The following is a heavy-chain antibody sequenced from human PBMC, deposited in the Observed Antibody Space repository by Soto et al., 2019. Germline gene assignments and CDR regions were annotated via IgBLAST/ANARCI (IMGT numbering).Heavy chain of an antibody. Sequence: QVQLVESGGGVVQPGRSLRLSCAASGFTFSSYGMHWVRQAPGKGLEWVAVIWYDGSNKYYAESVKGRFTISRDNSKNTLYLQMNSLRAEDTAVYYCARDGGYSYGRIDYWGQGTLVTVSS. J-gene: IGHJ4*02. V-gene: IGHV3-33*01. CDR3: ARDGGYSYGRIDY. D-gene: IGHD5-18*01. CDR1: GFTFSSYG. CDR2: IWYDGSNK.